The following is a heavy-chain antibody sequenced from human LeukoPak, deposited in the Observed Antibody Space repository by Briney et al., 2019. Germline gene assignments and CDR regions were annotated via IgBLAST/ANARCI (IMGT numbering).Heavy chain of an antibody. J-gene: IGHJ4*02. CDR3: AKVRAGWYFDY. Sequence: GGSLRLSCAASGFTFSSYGMHWVRQTSGKGLECVAFIRYDGGNQYYTDSVKGRFTISRDNSKNTIYLQMNSLRAEDTAVYYCAKVRAGWYFDYWGQGTLVTVSS. CDR1: GFTFSSYG. CDR2: IRYDGGNQ. D-gene: IGHD6-19*01. V-gene: IGHV3-30*02.